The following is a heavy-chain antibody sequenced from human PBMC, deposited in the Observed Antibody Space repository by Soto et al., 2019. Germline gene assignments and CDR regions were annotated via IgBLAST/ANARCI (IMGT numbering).Heavy chain of an antibody. J-gene: IGHJ5*02. V-gene: IGHV1-3*01. CDR2: INAGNGNT. CDR1: GYTFNSYA. D-gene: IGHD3-22*01. Sequence: GASVKVCCKASGYTFNSYAMHWVRQAPGQRLEWMGWINAGNGNTKYSQKFQGRVTITRDTSASTAYMELSSLRSEDTAVYYCARSDSSGYYYWFDPWGQGTLVTVSS. CDR3: ARSDSSGYYYWFDP.